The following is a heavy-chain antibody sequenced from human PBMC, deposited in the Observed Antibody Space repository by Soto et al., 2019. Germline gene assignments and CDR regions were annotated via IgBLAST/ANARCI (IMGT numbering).Heavy chain of an antibody. J-gene: IGHJ6*03. V-gene: IGHV4-39*01. CDR3: ARAGYCSSTSCYLLKYYYYYMDV. CDR2: IYYSGST. CDR1: GGSISSSSYY. D-gene: IGHD2-2*01. Sequence: SETLSLTCTVSGGSISSSSYYWGWIRQPPGKGLEWIGSIYYSGSTYYNPSLKSRVTISVDTSKNQFSLKLSSVTAADTAVYYCARAGYCSSTSCYLLKYYYYYMDVWGKGTTVTVSS.